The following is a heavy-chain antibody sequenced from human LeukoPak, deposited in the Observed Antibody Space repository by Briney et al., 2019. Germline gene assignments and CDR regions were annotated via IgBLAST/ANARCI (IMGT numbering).Heavy chain of an antibody. J-gene: IGHJ4*02. V-gene: IGHV3-30*06. Sequence: GKSLRLSCAASGFTFSSYGMHWVRQAPGKGLEWVAIISDDGNNNGYADSVKGRFTISRDNSKNTLSLQMNSLTADDTAVYYCAKDRGTIFDVLNYHFDLWGQGVLVTVSS. D-gene: IGHD3-3*02. CDR2: ISDDGNNN. CDR1: GFTFSSYG. CDR3: AKDRGTIFDVLNYHFDL.